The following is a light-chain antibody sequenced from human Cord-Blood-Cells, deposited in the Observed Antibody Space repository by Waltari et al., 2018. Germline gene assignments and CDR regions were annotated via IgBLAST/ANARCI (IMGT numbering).Light chain of an antibody. J-gene: IGKJ2*01. V-gene: IGKV3-11*01. CDR3: QQRSNWPPMYT. Sequence: EIVMTQSPATVSLSPGERATLSCRASQSVSSYLAWSQQKPGQAPRLLIADASNRATGIPARFSGSGSGTDFTLTISGLEPEDFAVDYCQQRSNWPPMYTFGQGTKLEIK. CDR1: QSVSSY. CDR2: DAS.